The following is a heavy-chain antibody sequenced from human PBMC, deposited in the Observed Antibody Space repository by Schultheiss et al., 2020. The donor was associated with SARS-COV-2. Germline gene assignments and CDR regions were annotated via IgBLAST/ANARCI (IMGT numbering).Heavy chain of an antibody. J-gene: IGHJ5*01. V-gene: IGHV3-23*01. Sequence: GESLKISCAASGFTFDSYALHWVRQAPGKGLEWVSGIVGSGFDTYYADSVKGRFTISRDNSKNTLYLEMSSLRPEDTAVYFCAKETGVMVVARNWFDSWGQGTLVTVSS. D-gene: IGHD2-15*01. CDR1: GFTFDSYA. CDR2: IVGSGFDT. CDR3: AKETGVMVVARNWFDS.